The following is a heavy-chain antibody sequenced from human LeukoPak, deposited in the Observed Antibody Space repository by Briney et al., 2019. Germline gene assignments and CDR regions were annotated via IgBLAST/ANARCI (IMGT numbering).Heavy chain of an antibody. CDR1: GGPISSYY. CDR3: AREAFAVTPFDY. J-gene: IGHJ4*02. Sequence: SETLSLTCTVSGGPISSYYWSWIRQPAGKGLEWIGRIYTSGSTNYNPSLKSRVTISVDKSKNQFSLKPSSVTAADTAVYYCAREAFAVTPFDYWGQGTLVTVSS. D-gene: IGHD4-17*01. CDR2: IYTSGST. V-gene: IGHV4-4*07.